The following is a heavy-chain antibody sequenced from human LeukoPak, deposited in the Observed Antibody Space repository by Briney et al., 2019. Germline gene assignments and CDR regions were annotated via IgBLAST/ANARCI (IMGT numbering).Heavy chain of an antibody. CDR1: GFTFSENV. CDR3: AREFVNGYSSGWFY. CDR2: ISYDGNGK. D-gene: IGHD6-19*01. V-gene: IGHV3-30-3*01. J-gene: IGHJ4*02. Sequence: GSLRLSCAASGFTFSENVMHWVRQAPGKGLEWVAVISYDGNGKYCADSVKGRFTISRDNSKNTLYLQMNSLREEDTALYYCAREFVNGYSSGWFYWGQGTLVTVSS.